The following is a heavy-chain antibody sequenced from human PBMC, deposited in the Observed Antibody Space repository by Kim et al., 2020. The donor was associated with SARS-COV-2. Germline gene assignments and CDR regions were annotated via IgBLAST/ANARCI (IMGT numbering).Heavy chain of an antibody. CDR1: GFTFDDYA. D-gene: IGHD3-10*01. Sequence: GGSLRLSCAASGFTFDDYAMHWVRQAPGKGLEWVSRISWNSGSIDYADSVKGRFTISRDNAKNSLYLQMTRLRAEDTALYYCTKPDGFGDAFDIWGQGTMVTVSS. J-gene: IGHJ3*02. CDR3: TKPDGFGDAFDI. CDR2: ISWNSGSI. V-gene: IGHV3-9*01.